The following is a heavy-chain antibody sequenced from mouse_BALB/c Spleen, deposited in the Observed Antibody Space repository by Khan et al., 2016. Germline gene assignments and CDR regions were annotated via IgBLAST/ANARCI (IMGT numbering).Heavy chain of an antibody. J-gene: IGHJ3*01. CDR1: GYSFTGYY. CDR2: ITSYNGAT. V-gene: IGHV1S34*01. CDR3: SSPYGSSYVGFAY. Sequence: LVKTGASVKISCKASGYSFTGYYMHWVKQSHGKSLEWIGYITSYNGATSYNQKFKGKATFTVEPYSSTAYMQFNSQTSEASAVYYCSSPYGSSYVGFAYWGQGTLVTVSA. D-gene: IGHD1-1*01.